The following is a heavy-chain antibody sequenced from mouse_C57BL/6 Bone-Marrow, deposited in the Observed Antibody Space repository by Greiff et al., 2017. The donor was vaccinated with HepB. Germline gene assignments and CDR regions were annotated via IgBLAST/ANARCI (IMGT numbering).Heavy chain of an antibody. D-gene: IGHD4-1*01. CDR2: ISSGSSTI. CDR3: ARLGHRGPHY. V-gene: IGHV5-17*01. Sequence: EVKLVESGGGLVKPGGSLKLSCAASGFTFSDYGMHWVRQAPEKGLEWVAYISSGSSTIYYADTVKGRFTISRENAKNTLFLQMTSLRSEDTAMYYCARLGHRGPHYWGQGTTLTVSS. CDR1: GFTFSDYG. J-gene: IGHJ2*01.